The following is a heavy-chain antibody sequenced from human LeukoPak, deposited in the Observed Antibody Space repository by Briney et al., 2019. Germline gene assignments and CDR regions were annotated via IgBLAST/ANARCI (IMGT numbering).Heavy chain of an antibody. CDR1: GYTFATYG. V-gene: IGHV1-18*01. CDR2: ISNYNGNT. Sequence: ASVKVSCKASGYTFATYGVTWVRQAPGQGLEWMGWISNYNGNTIYGQKFQGRVTMTADTSTSTAYMEVRSLRSDDTAVYYCARAGMQSPGFPDYWGQGTLVTVSS. CDR3: ARAGMQSPGFPDY. D-gene: IGHD2/OR15-2a*01. J-gene: IGHJ4*02.